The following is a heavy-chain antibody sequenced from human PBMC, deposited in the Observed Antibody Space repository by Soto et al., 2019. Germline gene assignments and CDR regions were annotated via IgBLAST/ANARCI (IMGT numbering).Heavy chain of an antibody. D-gene: IGHD3-10*01. Sequence: PGGSLRLSCAASGFTFSNAWMSWVRQAPGKGLEWVGRIKSKTDGGTTDYAAPVKGRFTISRDDSKNTLYLQMNSLKTEDTAVYYCSSRGVTRYFYGMDVWGQGTTVTVSS. CDR1: GFTFSNAW. CDR3: SSRGVTRYFYGMDV. V-gene: IGHV3-15*01. CDR2: IKSKTDGGTT. J-gene: IGHJ6*02.